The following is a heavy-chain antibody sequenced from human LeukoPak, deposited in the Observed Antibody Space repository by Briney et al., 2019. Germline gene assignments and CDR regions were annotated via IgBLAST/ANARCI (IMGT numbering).Heavy chain of an antibody. D-gene: IGHD3-10*01. CDR3: AKGPMVRGVIPGTDY. CDR1: GGTFSGYG. Sequence: SVKVSCKASGGTFSGYGVCWVRQAPGQGLEWMGGIIPIFGTTNVAPKFQGRVTITADESTGTAYMELSSLRSEDTAVYYCAKGPMVRGVIPGTDYWGQGTLVTVSS. CDR2: IIPIFGTT. V-gene: IGHV1-69*13. J-gene: IGHJ4*02.